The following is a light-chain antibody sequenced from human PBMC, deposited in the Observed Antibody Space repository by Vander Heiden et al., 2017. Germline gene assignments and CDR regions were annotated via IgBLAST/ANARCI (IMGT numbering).Light chain of an antibody. Sequence: DIQMTQSPSSLSASVGDRVTITCRASQSISSYLNWYQQKPGKAPKLLIYAASSWQSGVPSRFSGSGYGKDLTLTISSRQQEDFAAYYCQQTDSNPPITFGQGTQVDIK. CDR1: QSISSY. CDR2: AAS. J-gene: IGKJ5*01. V-gene: IGKV1-39*01. CDR3: QQTDSNPPIT.